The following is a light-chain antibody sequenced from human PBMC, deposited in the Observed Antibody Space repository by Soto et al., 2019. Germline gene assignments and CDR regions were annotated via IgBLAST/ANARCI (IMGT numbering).Light chain of an antibody. Sequence: QLVLTQPPSASASLGASVTLTCTLSSGYSNYKVEWYQQRPGKGPRFVMRVGTGGIVGSKGDGIPDRFSVLGSGLNRYLTIKNIQEEDESDYLCGADHGSGSNFVVVFGGGTKLTVL. CDR2: VGTGGIVG. V-gene: IGLV9-49*01. CDR3: GADHGSGSNFVVV. CDR1: SGYSNYK. J-gene: IGLJ2*01.